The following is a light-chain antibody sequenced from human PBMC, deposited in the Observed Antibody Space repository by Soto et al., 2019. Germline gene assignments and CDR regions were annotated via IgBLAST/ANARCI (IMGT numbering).Light chain of an antibody. V-gene: IGLV2-14*01. CDR3: SSFASGSTLYV. CDR1: SSDVGGYKY. CDR2: EVS. Sequence: QSVLTQPASVSGSPGQSITISCTGTSSDVGGYKYVSWYQQHPGKAPKLMIYEVSNRPSGVSNRFSGSKSGNTASLTVSGLQAEDEADYYCSSFASGSTLYVFGTGTQLTV. J-gene: IGLJ1*01.